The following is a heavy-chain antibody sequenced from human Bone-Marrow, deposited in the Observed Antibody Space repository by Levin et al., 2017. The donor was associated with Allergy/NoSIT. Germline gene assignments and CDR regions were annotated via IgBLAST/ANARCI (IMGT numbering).Heavy chain of an antibody. Sequence: AGGSLRLSCSASGFTFSSFGMHWVRQAPGKGLEWLAGISFDGKSEYSTDSVKARFNISRDNSRNTMYLYLNSLTPEDTAIYYCARDPLRRLFKMYWFDPWGQGSPVTVS. D-gene: IGHD2-8*01. J-gene: IGHJ5*02. CDR3: ARDPLRRLFKMYWFDP. V-gene: IGHV3-30*03. CDR1: GFTFSSFG. CDR2: ISFDGKSE.